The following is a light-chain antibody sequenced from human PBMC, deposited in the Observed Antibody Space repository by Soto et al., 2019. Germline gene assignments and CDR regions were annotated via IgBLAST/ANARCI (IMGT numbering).Light chain of an antibody. V-gene: IGKV1-39*01. Sequence: DIHMTQSPSSLSASVGDRVPITCRASQSISSYLNWYQQKPGKAPKLLIYAASSLQSGVPPRFSGSGSGTDFTLTTSSLQPEDFATYYCKQSYSTPRTFGQGTKVEIK. CDR2: AAS. J-gene: IGKJ1*01. CDR1: QSISSY. CDR3: KQSYSTPRT.